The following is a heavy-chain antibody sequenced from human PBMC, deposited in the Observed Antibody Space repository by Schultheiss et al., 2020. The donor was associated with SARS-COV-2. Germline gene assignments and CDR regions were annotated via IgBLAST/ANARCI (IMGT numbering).Heavy chain of an antibody. V-gene: IGHV4-30-4*01. J-gene: IGHJ6*02. CDR3: ARDRSGYPPRYGMDV. Sequence: SETLSLTCTVSGGSISSGDYYWSWIRQPPGKGLEWIGYIYYSGSTYYNPSLKSRVTISVDTSKNQFSLKLSSVTAADTAVYYCARDRSGYPPRYGMDVWGQGTTVTVSS. D-gene: IGHD3-22*01. CDR1: GGSISSGDYY. CDR2: IYYSGST.